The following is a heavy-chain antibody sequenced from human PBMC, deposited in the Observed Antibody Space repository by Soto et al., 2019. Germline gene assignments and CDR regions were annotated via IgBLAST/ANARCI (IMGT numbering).Heavy chain of an antibody. CDR2: ISGSGGST. V-gene: IGHV3-23*01. Sequence: GGSLRLSCAASGFTFSTYAMRWIRQAPGKGLEWVSGISGSGGSTYYADSVKGRFTISRDNSKNTLSLQMNSLRAEDTAVYYCAKRCCSGGSCYGIVDYWGQGT. D-gene: IGHD2-15*01. J-gene: IGHJ4*02. CDR1: GFTFSTYA. CDR3: AKRCCSGGSCYGIVDY.